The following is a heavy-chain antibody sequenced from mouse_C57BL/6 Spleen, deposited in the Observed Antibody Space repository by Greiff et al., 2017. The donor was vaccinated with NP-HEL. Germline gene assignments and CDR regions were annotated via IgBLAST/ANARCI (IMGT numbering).Heavy chain of an antibody. CDR3: ARGAYGSRGAY. J-gene: IGHJ3*01. V-gene: IGHV1-81*01. Sequence: VQLQESGAELARPGASVKLSCKASGYTFTSYGISWVKQRTGQGLEWIGEIYPRSGNTYYNEKFKGKATLTADKSSSTAYMELRSLTSEDSAVYFCARGAYGSRGAYWGQGTLVTVSA. D-gene: IGHD1-1*01. CDR2: IYPRSGNT. CDR1: GYTFTSYG.